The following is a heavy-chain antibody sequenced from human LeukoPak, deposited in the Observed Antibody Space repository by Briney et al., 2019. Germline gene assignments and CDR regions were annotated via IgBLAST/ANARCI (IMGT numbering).Heavy chain of an antibody. CDR3: ARAQSDSGYDGGDLDY. CDR1: GYTFTSYD. D-gene: IGHD5-12*01. CDR2: MNPNRGNT. V-gene: IGHV1-8*01. Sequence: ASVKVSCKASGYTFTSYDINWVRQATGQGLEWMGWMNPNRGNTGYAQKFQGRVTMTRNTSISTAYMELSSLRSEDTAVYYCARAQSDSGYDGGDLDYWGQGTLVTVSS. J-gene: IGHJ4*02.